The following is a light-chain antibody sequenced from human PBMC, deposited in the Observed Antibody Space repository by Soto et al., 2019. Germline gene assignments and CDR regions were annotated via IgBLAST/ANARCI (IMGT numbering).Light chain of an antibody. Sequence: EIVMTQSPATLSVSPGERATLSCRASQSVSSNLAWYQQKPGQAPRLLIYGASTRATGIPDRFSGSGSGTIFTFTFNSLEPEDFAVYFCEKYDNSVGTLGQGTKVNIK. CDR1: QSVSSN. V-gene: IGKV3D-15*01. CDR2: GAS. J-gene: IGKJ1*01. CDR3: EKYDNSVGT.